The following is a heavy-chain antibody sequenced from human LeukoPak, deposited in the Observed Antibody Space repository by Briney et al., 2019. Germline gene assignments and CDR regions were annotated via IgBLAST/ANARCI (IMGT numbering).Heavy chain of an antibody. Sequence: SETLSLTCTVSGGSISSYYWSWLRQPPGKGLEWIGYIYYSGSTNYNPSLKSRVTISVDTSKNQFSLKLSSVTAADTAVYYCARLANPYYYYGMDVWGQGTTVTVSS. CDR1: GGSISSYY. J-gene: IGHJ6*02. CDR3: ARLANPYYYYGMDV. D-gene: IGHD4/OR15-4a*01. CDR2: IYYSGST. V-gene: IGHV4-59*08.